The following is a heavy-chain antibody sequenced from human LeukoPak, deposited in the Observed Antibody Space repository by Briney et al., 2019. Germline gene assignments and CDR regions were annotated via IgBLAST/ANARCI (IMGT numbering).Heavy chain of an antibody. CDR2: ISTSSSYI. CDR1: GFSFSSYS. V-gene: IGHV3-21*01. Sequence: SGGSLRLSCAASGFSFSSYSMNWVRQAPGKGLEWVSFISTSSSYIYYAGSVKGRFTIPRDNSKDTLYLQMNSLRAEDTAVYYCAPDSSSWHPPWGQGTLVTVSS. J-gene: IGHJ5*02. D-gene: IGHD6-13*01. CDR3: APDSSSWHPP.